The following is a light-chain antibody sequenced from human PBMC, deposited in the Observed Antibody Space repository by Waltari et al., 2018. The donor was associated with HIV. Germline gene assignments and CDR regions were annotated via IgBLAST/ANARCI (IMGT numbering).Light chain of an antibody. CDR2: DVS. CDR3: SSYTSNITRV. CDR1: SSDVGGSNY. Sequence: QSALTQPASVSGSPGQSITISCTGTSSDVGGSNYVSWYQNHPGKAPKLIFYDVSNRPPVISNRFPGSKSGNTASLTISGLQAEDEADYYCSSYTSNITRVFGGGTKLTVL. J-gene: IGLJ3*02. V-gene: IGLV2-14*01.